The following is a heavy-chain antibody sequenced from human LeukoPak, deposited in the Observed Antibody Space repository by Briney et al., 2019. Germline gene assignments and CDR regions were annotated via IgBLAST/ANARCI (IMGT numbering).Heavy chain of an antibody. V-gene: IGHV4-4*02. Sequence: PSGTLSLTCAVSGGSISSSNWWSWVRQPPGKGLEWIGEIYHSGSTNCNPSLKSRVTISVDKSKNQFSLKLSSVTAADTAVYYCARLTYSSSWYFDYWGQGTLVTVSS. CDR2: IYHSGST. D-gene: IGHD6-13*01. J-gene: IGHJ4*02. CDR1: GGSISSSNW. CDR3: ARLTYSSSWYFDY.